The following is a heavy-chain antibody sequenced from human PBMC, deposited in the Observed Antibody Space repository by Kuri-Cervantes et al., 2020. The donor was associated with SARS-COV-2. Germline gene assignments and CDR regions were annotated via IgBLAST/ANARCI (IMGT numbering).Heavy chain of an antibody. J-gene: IGHJ4*02. CDR3: AKAGDIVVVPAAYFDY. V-gene: IGHV3-23*01. D-gene: IGHD2-2*01. CDR2: ISGSGGST. CDR1: EFTFSSYA. Sequence: GESLKISCAASEFTFSSYAMSWVRQAPGKGLEWVSAISGSGGSTYYADSVKGRFTISRDNSKNTLYLQMNSLRAEDTAVYYCAKAGDIVVVPAAYFDYGGQGTLVTVSS.